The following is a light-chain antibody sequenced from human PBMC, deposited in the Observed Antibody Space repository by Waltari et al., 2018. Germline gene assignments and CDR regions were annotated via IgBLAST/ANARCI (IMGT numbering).Light chain of an antibody. CDR2: QDT. CDR3: LVWDTSSYV. J-gene: IGLJ1*01. Sequence: SYVLTQPPSVSVSPGQTASIRCSGDKLGDQYVSRYQQKPGQSPVLVLFQDTKRPSGMPGRFSGSTSGNTATLTISGTQPMDEADYYCLVWDTSSYVFGTGTKVTVL. V-gene: IGLV3-1*01. CDR1: KLGDQY.